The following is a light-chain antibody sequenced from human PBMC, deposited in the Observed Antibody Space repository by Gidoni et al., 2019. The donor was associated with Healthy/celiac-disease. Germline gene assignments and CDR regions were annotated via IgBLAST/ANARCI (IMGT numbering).Light chain of an antibody. CDR1: RRISSY. CDR2: AAS. J-gene: IGKJ2*01. Sequence: DIQMTQSPSSLSASVGDRVTITCRASRRISSYLNWYQQKPGNAPKLLIYAASSLQSGVPSRFRGSGSGTDFTLTISSLQPEDFATYYCQQSYSTPPTFGQGTKLEIK. V-gene: IGKV1-39*01. CDR3: QQSYSTPPT.